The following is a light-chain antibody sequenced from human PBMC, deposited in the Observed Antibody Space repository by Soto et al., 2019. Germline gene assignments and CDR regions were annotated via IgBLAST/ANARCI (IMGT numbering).Light chain of an antibody. CDR1: SSNIGSNT. V-gene: IGLV1-44*01. J-gene: IGLJ2*01. CDR2: SNT. CDR3: AAWDDSLNGVA. Sequence: QSVLTQPPSASGTPGQRDTISCSGSSSNIGSNTVTWFQHLPGTAPKLLIYSNTQRPSGVPDRFSGSKSGTSASLAIGGLQSEDEADYYCAAWDDSLNGVAFGGGTKLTVL.